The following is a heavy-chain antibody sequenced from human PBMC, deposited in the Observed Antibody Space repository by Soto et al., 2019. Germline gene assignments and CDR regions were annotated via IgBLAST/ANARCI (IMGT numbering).Heavy chain of an antibody. CDR2: IVVGSGNT. CDR1: GFTFTSSA. D-gene: IGHD2-2*01. V-gene: IGHV1-58*01. J-gene: IGHJ3*02. Sequence: ASVKVSCKASGFTFTSSAVQWVRQARGQRLEWIGWIVVGSGNTNYAQKFQERVTITRDMSTSTAYMELSSLRSEDTAVYYCAADSYIVVVPAAMLAFDIWGQGTMVTVSS. CDR3: AADSYIVVVPAAMLAFDI.